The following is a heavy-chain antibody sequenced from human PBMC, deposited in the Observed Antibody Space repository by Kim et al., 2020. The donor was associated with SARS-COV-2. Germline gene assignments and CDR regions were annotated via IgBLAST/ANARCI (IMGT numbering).Heavy chain of an antibody. CDR3: AGDGTRRDSSGYYFNWYFDL. D-gene: IGHD3-22*01. Sequence: GRFTISRDNAKNSLYLQMNSLRAEDTALYYCAGDGTRRDSSGYYFNWYFDLWGRGTLVTVSS. J-gene: IGHJ2*01. V-gene: IGHV3-20*03.